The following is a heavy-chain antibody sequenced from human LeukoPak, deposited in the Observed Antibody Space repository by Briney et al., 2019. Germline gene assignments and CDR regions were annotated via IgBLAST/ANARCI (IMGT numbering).Heavy chain of an antibody. D-gene: IGHD3-22*01. J-gene: IGHJ4*02. CDR1: GGTLSSYA. CDR3: ARDLSTRYSDTSGYSPSDY. CDR2: IIPIFGTA. Sequence: ASVKVSCKASGGTLSSYAISWVRQAPGQGLEWMGGIIPIFGTANYAQRFQGRVTITTDESTSTAYMELSSLRSEDTAVYYCARDLSTRYSDTSGYSPSDYWGQGSLVTVSP. V-gene: IGHV1-69*05.